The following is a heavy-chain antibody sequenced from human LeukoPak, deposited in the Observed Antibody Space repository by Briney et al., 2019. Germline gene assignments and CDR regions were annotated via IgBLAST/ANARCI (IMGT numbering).Heavy chain of an antibody. CDR3: ARVVNARGYMDV. Sequence: ASVKVSCKASGYTFTSCGISWVRQAPGQGLEWMGWISAYNGNTNYAQKLQGRVTMTTDTSTSTAYMELRSLRSDDTAVYYCARVVNARGYMDVWGKGTTVTVSS. D-gene: IGHD2-21*01. V-gene: IGHV1-18*01. CDR2: ISAYNGNT. CDR1: GYTFTSCG. J-gene: IGHJ6*03.